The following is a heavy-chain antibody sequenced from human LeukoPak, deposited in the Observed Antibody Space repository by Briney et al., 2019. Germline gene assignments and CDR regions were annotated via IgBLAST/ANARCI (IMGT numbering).Heavy chain of an antibody. CDR2: IYTSGST. D-gene: IGHD2-2*01. J-gene: IGHJ5*02. CDR1: GGSISSGSYY. CDR3: ARGYCSSTSCRRYNWFDP. V-gene: IGHV4-61*02. Sequence: SETLSLTCTVSGGSISSGSYYWSWIRQPAGKGLEWIGRIYTSGSTNYNPSLKSRATISVDTSKNQFSLKLSSVSAADTAVYYCARGYCSSTSCRRYNWFDPWGQGTLVTVSS.